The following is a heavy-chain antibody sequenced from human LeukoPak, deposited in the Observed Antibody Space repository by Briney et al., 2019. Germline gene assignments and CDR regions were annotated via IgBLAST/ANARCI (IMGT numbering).Heavy chain of an antibody. CDR3: AREVARDNYYDSSGYSFMGPENDY. D-gene: IGHD3-22*01. CDR2: INPNSGGT. Sequence: ASVKVSCKASGYTFTGYYMHWVRQAPGQGLEWMGWINPNSGGTDYAQKFQGRVTMTRDTSISTAYMELSRLRSDDTAVYYCAREVARDNYYDSSGYSFMGPENDYWGQGTLVTVSS. J-gene: IGHJ4*02. V-gene: IGHV1-2*02. CDR1: GYTFTGYY.